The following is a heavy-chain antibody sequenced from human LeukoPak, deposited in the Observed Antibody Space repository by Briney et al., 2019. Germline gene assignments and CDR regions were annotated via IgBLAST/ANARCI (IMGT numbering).Heavy chain of an antibody. CDR2: IGSSGSTK. V-gene: IGHV3-48*03. Sequence: GGSLRFSCAASGFTFSSYEMNWVRQAPGKGLEWVSYIGSSGSTKKYADSVKGRFTISRDNAKNSLYLQMNSLRDEDTAVYYCVRDYVWGTSEPDYWGQGTLVTVSS. CDR3: VRDYVWGTSEPDY. J-gene: IGHJ4*02. D-gene: IGHD3-16*01. CDR1: GFTFSSYE.